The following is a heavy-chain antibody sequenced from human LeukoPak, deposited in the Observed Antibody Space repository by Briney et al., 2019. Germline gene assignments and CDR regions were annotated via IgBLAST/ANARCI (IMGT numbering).Heavy chain of an antibody. V-gene: IGHV4-39*07. J-gene: IGHJ4*02. CDR1: GGSISTITYY. Sequence: SETLSLTCTVSGGSISTITYYWGWIRQPPGKGLEWVGHMYYRGNTFYNPSLKSRVTISVDTSKNQFSLKLRSVTAADTAVYYCARGGGSYFDYWGQGTLVTVSS. CDR2: MYYRGNT. D-gene: IGHD1-26*01. CDR3: ARGGGSYFDY.